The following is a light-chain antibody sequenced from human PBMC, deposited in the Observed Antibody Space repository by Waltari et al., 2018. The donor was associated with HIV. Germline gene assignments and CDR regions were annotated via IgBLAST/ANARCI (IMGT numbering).Light chain of an antibody. CDR3: QQYNDWPPWT. CDR2: DAS. CDR1: QSVTGDY. V-gene: IGKV3-20*01. Sequence: EIVLTQSPGTLSVSPGDRATLSCRASQSVTGDYVAWYQQKPGQAPRLLIYDASNRATGLPDRFSGSGSGTDFTLTISRLEPEDFAVYFCQQYNDWPPWTFGPGTKVEIK. J-gene: IGKJ1*01.